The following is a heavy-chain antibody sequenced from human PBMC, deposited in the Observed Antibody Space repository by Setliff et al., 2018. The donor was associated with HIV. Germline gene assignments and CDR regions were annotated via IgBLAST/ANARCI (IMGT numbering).Heavy chain of an antibody. CDR1: GGSISSYC. J-gene: IGHJ5*02. D-gene: IGHD3-10*01. CDR2: IFASGSS. Sequence: KTSETLSLTCTVSGGSISSYCWNRIRQPPGKGLEWIGYIFASGSSLYNPSLQSRVSISIDTSKNQFSLKLSSVTAADTAVYYCARRIDNSGSLPAKNWFDTWGQGRLVTV. V-gene: IGHV4-4*09. CDR3: ARRIDNSGSLPAKNWFDT.